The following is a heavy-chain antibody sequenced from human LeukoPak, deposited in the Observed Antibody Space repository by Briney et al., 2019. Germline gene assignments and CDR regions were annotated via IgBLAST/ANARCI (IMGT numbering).Heavy chain of an antibody. V-gene: IGHV3-7*03. CDR2: IKQDGSEK. J-gene: IGHJ4*02. D-gene: IGHD6-19*01. CDR1: GFTFSSYW. Sequence: PGGSLRLSCAASGFTFSSYWMSWVRQAPGKGLEWVANIKQDGSEKYYVDSVKGRFTIPRDNAKNSLYLQMNSLRAEDTAVYYCARAAYSSGWYGFFDYWGQGTLVTVSS. CDR3: ARAAYSSGWYGFFDY.